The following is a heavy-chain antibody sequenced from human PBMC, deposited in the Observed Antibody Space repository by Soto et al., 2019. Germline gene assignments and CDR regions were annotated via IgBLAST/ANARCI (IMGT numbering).Heavy chain of an antibody. CDR1: GFTFSSYA. CDR3: AKGDGSGSYYLSGSAFDI. Sequence: PGGSLRLSCAASGFTFSSYAMSWVRQAPGKGLGGVSAISGSGGSTYYADSVKGRFTISRDNSKNTLYLQMNSLRAEDTAVYYCAKGDGSGSYYLSGSAFDIWGQGTMVTVSS. D-gene: IGHD3-10*01. CDR2: ISGSGGST. J-gene: IGHJ3*02. V-gene: IGHV3-23*01.